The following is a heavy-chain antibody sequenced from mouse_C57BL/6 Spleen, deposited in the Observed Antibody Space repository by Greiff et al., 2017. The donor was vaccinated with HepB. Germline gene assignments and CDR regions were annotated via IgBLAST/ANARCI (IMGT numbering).Heavy chain of an antibody. D-gene: IGHD2-4*01. CDR3: TTYDYDEGYWYFDV. CDR1: GFNIKDDY. CDR2: IDPENGDT. V-gene: IGHV14-4*01. Sequence: VHVKQSGAELVRPGASVKLSCTASGFNIKDDYMHWVKQRPEQGLEWIGWIDPENGDTEYASKFQGKATITADTSSNTAYLQLSSRTSEDTAVYYCTTYDYDEGYWYFDVWGTGTTVTVSS. J-gene: IGHJ1*03.